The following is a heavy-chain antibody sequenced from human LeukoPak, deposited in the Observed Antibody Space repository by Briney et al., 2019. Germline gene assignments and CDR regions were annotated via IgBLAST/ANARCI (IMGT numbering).Heavy chain of an antibody. CDR2: ISAYNGNT. D-gene: IGHD6-13*01. V-gene: IGHV1-18*01. J-gene: IGHJ6*02. CDR3: ARDRSSSWYGVSYYYYYGMDV. CDR1: GYTFTSYG. Sequence: GASVKVSCKASGYTFTSYGISWVRQAPGQGPEWMGWISAYNGNTNYAQKLQGRVTMTTDTSTSTAYMELRSLRSDDTAVYYCARDRSSSWYGVSYYYYYGMDVWGQGTTVTVSS.